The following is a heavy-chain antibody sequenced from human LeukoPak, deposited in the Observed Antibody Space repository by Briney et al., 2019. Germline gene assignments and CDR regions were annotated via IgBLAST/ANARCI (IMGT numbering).Heavy chain of an antibody. CDR3: ARALLGDGIDP. Sequence: GGSLRLSCAASGFTVSSNYMSWVRQAPGKGLEWVSVIYSGGSTYYADSVKGRFTISRDNSKNTLYLQMNSLRAEDTAVYYCARALLGDGIDPWGQGTLVTVSS. CDR1: GFTVSSNY. J-gene: IGHJ5*02. CDR2: IYSGGST. V-gene: IGHV3-53*01. D-gene: IGHD2-15*01.